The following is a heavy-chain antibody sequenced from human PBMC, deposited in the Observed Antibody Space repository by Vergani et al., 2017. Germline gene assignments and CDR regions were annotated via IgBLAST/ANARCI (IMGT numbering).Heavy chain of an antibody. D-gene: IGHD2-2*01. CDR3: AIRGYCSSTSCYDDAFDI. Sequence: QVQLVQSGAEVKKPGASVKVSCKASGYTFTSYYMHWVRQATGQGLEWMGWMNPNSGNTGYAQKFQGRVTMTRNTSISTAYMELSSLRSEDTAVYYCAIRGYCSSTSCYDDAFDIWGQGTMVTVSS. CDR2: MNPNSGNT. V-gene: IGHV1-8*02. CDR1: GYTFTSYY. J-gene: IGHJ3*02.